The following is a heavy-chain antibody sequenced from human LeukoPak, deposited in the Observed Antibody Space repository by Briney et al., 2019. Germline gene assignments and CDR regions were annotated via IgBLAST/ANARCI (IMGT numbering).Heavy chain of an antibody. CDR1: GYSYTSYG. CDR2: ISAYNGNT. V-gene: IGHV1-18*01. D-gene: IGHD4-11*01. J-gene: IGHJ4*02. CDR3: ARARVTLQLFHVEEDY. Sequence: ASVKVSCKASGYSYTSYGVSWVRQAPGQGLEWMGWISAYNGNTNYAQKLQGRVTMTTDTSTSTAYMDLRSLRSDDTAVYYCARARVTLQLFHVEEDYWGQGTLVTVSS.